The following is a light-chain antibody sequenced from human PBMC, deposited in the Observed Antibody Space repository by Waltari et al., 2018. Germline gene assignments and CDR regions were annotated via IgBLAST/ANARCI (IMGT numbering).Light chain of an antibody. CDR1: QSVGVT. CDR3: QQYNLWPRT. V-gene: IGKV3-15*01. CDR2: DTS. Sequence: EIVMTQSPATLSVSPGERATLSCRASQSVGVTLAWHQQKPGQAPNLLIYDTSTRATGVPAKFSGSGSGTEFTLTISSLQSEDFAIYYCQQYNLWPRTFGQGTRVEIK. J-gene: IGKJ1*01.